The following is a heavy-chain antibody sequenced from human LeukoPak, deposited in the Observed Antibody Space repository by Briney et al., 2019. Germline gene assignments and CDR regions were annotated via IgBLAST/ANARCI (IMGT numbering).Heavy chain of an antibody. D-gene: IGHD3-10*01. Sequence: KPSETLSLTCAVYGGSFSGYYWSWIRQPPGKGLEWIGEINHRGSPNYNPSLKSRVTISIDTSKNQFSLKLSPVTAADTAVYYCARDLSDYYGSGSYRPIDAFDIWGQGTTVTVSS. CDR1: GGSFSGYY. CDR2: INHRGSP. V-gene: IGHV4-34*01. CDR3: ARDLSDYYGSGSYRPIDAFDI. J-gene: IGHJ3*02.